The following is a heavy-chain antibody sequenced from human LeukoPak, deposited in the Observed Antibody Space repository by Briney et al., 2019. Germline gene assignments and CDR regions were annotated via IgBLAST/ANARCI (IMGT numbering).Heavy chain of an antibody. V-gene: IGHV3-21*01. CDR2: ISSSSYI. CDR1: GFTFSSYS. CDR3: ARDQGSGWYYFDY. D-gene: IGHD6-19*01. J-gene: IGHJ4*02. Sequence: GGSLRLSCAASGFTFSSYSMNWVRQAPGKGLEWVSSISSSSYIYYADSVKGRFTISRDNAKNSLYLQMNSLRAEDTAVYYCARDQGSGWYYFDYWGQGTLVTVSS.